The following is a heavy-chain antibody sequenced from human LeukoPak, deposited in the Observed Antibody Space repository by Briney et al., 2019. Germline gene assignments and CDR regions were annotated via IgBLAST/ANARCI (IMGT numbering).Heavy chain of an antibody. CDR2: INPSGGDT. D-gene: IGHD1-14*01. CDR3: AREVMDNLRFDY. Sequence: ASVKVSCTASAYTFTSYYMHWVRHAPGQGLEWMGIINPSGGDTSYAQKFQGRLTMTRDTSTNTVYMELTSLRSEDTAVYYCAREVMDNLRFDYWGQGTLVTVSS. V-gene: IGHV1-46*01. J-gene: IGHJ4*02. CDR1: AYTFTSYY.